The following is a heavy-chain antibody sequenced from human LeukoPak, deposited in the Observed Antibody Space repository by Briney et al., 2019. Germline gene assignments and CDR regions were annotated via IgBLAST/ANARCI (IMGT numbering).Heavy chain of an antibody. V-gene: IGHV1-18*01. CDR3: ARDRGGKGSAIFY. D-gene: IGHD2-2*01. J-gene: IGHJ4*02. CDR2: IRPHTGET. Sequence: ASVKVSSKASGYNFPSYGINWVRQAPGQDLEWMGWIRPHTGETNSAQRFQDRVTMTTDTSTTPAYMELRSLRYDDTAVYYCARDRGGKGSAIFYWGQGSLVTVSS. CDR1: GYNFPSYG.